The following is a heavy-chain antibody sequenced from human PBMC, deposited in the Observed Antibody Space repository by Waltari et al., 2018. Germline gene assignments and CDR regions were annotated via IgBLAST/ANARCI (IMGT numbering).Heavy chain of an antibody. V-gene: IGHV1-2*06. CDR2: SNPTSGGT. CDR3: AREREQQLDALDI. D-gene: IGHD6-13*01. CDR1: GYTFTGYY. Sequence: QVQLVQSGAEVKKPGASVKVSCKASGYTFTGYYMHWVRQAPGQGLEWSGRSNPTSGGTNDAQKLQGSVTMTRDTSISTAYMELGSLRSDDTAVYYCAREREQQLDALDIWGQGTRVTVSS. J-gene: IGHJ3*02.